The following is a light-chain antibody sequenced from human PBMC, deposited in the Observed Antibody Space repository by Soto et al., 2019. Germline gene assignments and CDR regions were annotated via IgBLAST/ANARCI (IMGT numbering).Light chain of an antibody. V-gene: IGKV3-20*01. CDR1: QTVRNNY. CDR3: QQFSSYPLT. CDR2: DAS. Sequence: ETMMTQSPGTLSLSPGERATLSCRASQTVRNNYLAWYQQKPGQAPKLLIYDASSRATGIPDRFSGGGSGTDFILTISRLEPEDFAVYYCQQFSSYPLTFGGGTKVHIK. J-gene: IGKJ4*01.